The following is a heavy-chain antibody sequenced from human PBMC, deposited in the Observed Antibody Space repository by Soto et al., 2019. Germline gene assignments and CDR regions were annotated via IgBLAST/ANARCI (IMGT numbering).Heavy chain of an antibody. CDR1: GVTFSSYP. J-gene: IGHJ6*02. V-gene: IGHV3-30-3*01. CDR2: ISYDGSNK. Sequence: QVQLVESGGGVVQPGRSRRLSCAASGVTFSSYPMHWVRQAPGKGLEWVAVISYDGSNKYYADSVKGRFTISRDNYKNPLYVRRNSLRAVDTAVYYRARGPATVTTFDGMAVWGRRTTVTVSS. D-gene: IGHD4-17*01. CDR3: ARGPATVTTFDGMAV.